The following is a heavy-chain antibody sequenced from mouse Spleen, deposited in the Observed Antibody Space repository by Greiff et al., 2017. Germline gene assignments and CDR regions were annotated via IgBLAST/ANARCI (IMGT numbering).Heavy chain of an antibody. V-gene: IGHV1-64*01. CDR1: GYTFTSYW. Sequence: VQLQESGAELVKPGASVKLSCKASGYTFTSYWMHWVRQRPGQGLEWIGMIHPNSGSTNYNEKFKSKATLTVDKSSSTAYMQLSSLTSEDSAVYYCASITTVDYWGQGTTLTVSS. J-gene: IGHJ2*01. D-gene: IGHD1-1*01. CDR2: IHPNSGST. CDR3: ASITTVDY.